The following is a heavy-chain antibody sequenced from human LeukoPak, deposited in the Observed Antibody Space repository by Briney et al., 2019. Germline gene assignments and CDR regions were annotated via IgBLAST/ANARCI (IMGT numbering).Heavy chain of an antibody. J-gene: IGHJ4*02. Sequence: GASVKVSCKASGYTFTSYYMHWVRQAPGQGLEWMGIINPSGGSTSYAQKFQGRVTMTRDTSTSTVYMELSSLRSEDTAVYYCAREGTANPRGIAVAGPLGYWGQGTLVTVSS. D-gene: IGHD6-19*01. CDR2: INPSGGST. CDR1: GYTFTSYY. CDR3: AREGTANPRGIAVAGPLGY. V-gene: IGHV1-46*01.